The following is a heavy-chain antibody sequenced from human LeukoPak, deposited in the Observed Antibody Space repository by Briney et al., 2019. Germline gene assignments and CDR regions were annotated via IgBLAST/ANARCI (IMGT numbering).Heavy chain of an antibody. V-gene: IGHV3-23*01. CDR3: AKSGYNRFDY. CDR1: EFNFRRFG. D-gene: IGHD5-24*01. J-gene: IGHJ4*02. Sequence: PGGSLRLSCAASEFNFRRFGMSWVRQAPGKGLEWVSAISGSGDSTYYASSVKGRFTISRDNSKNTLYLQMNSLRAEDTAVYYCAKSGYNRFDYWGQGTLVTVSS. CDR2: ISGSGDST.